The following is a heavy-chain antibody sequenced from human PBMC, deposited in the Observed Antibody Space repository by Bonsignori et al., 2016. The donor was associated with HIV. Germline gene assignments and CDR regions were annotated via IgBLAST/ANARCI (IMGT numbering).Heavy chain of an antibody. V-gene: IGHV3-21*01. Sequence: WIRQPPGKGLEWVSSISSSSSYIYYADSVKGRFTISRDNAKNSLYLQMNSLRAEDTAVYYCARGEQQPDPYYYYMDVWGKGTTVTVSS. CDR2: ISSSSSYI. J-gene: IGHJ6*03. CDR3: ARGEQQPDPYYYYMDV. D-gene: IGHD6-13*01.